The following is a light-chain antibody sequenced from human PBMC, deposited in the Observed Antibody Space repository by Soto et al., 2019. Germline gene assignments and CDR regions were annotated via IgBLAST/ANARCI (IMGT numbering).Light chain of an antibody. J-gene: IGLJ2*01. V-gene: IGLV2-14*01. CDR1: SSDVGTYNY. CDR2: DVS. CDR3: SSYASTSTLVV. Sequence: QLVLTQPASVSGSPGQSITISCTGTSSDVGTYNYVSWYQQHPGKAPKLIIYDVSTRPSGLSNRFSGSKSGNTASLTISGLQAEDEADYFCSSYASTSTLVVFGGGTKLTVL.